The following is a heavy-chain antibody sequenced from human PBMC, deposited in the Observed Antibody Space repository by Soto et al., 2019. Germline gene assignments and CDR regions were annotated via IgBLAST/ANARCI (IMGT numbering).Heavy chain of an antibody. CDR2: INHSGST. V-gene: IGHV4-34*01. CDR3: ARGLAVAGTLWFDP. D-gene: IGHD6-19*01. Sequence: SETLSLTCGFYGVSFSGYYWSWLRQPPGKGLEWIGEINHSGSTNYNPSLKSRVTISVDTSKNQFSLKLSSVTAADTAVYYCARGLAVAGTLWFDPWGQGTLVTVS. CDR1: GVSFSGYY. J-gene: IGHJ5*02.